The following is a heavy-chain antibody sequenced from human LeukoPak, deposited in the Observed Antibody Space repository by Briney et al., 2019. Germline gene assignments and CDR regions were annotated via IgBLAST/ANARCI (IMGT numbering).Heavy chain of an antibody. Sequence: SETLSLTCAVYGGSFSGYYWSWIRQPPGKGLEWIGEINHSGSTNYNPSLKSRVTISVDTSKNQFSLKLSSVTAADTAVYYCARERSYGSGSYRYWGQGNLVTVSS. V-gene: IGHV4-34*01. J-gene: IGHJ4*02. D-gene: IGHD3-10*01. CDR3: ARERSYGSGSYRY. CDR2: INHSGST. CDR1: GGSFSGYY.